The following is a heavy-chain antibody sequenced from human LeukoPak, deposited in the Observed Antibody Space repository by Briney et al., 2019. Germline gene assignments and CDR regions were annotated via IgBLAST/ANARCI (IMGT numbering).Heavy chain of an antibody. CDR1: GFTFSSYG. Sequence: GGSLRLSCAASGFTFSSYGMHWVRQAPGKGLEWVAVISYDGSNKYYTDSVKGRFTISRDNSKNTLYLQMNSLRAEDTAVYYCAKDGGIAAAGLDYWGQGTLVTVSS. V-gene: IGHV3-30*18. D-gene: IGHD6-13*01. CDR2: ISYDGSNK. CDR3: AKDGGIAAAGLDY. J-gene: IGHJ4*02.